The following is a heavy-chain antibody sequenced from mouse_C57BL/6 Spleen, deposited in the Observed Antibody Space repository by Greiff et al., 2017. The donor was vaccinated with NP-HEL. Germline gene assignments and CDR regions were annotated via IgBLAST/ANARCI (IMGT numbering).Heavy chain of an antibody. CDR1: GYTFTDYY. V-gene: IGHV1-26*01. CDR2: INPNNGGT. J-gene: IGHJ1*03. CDR3: ARSLYYGKGDWYFDV. Sequence: EVQLQQSGPELVKPGASVKISCKASGYTFTDYYMNWVKQSHGKSLEWIGDINPNNGGTSYNQKFKGKATLTVDKSSSTAYMELRSLTSEDSAVYYCARSLYYGKGDWYFDVWGTGTTVTVSS. D-gene: IGHD2-1*01.